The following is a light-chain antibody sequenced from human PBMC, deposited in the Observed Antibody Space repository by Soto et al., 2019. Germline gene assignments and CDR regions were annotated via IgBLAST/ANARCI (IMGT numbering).Light chain of an antibody. CDR2: EVT. V-gene: IGLV2-14*02. Sequence: QSALAQPASVSGSPGQSITISCTGTSGFVGSFSLVSWYQQHPGKAPKVMIYEVTNRPSGVSNRFSGSKSGSTASLTISGLQAEDEADYYCSSYTSSNTLVFGTGTKVTVL. CDR1: SGFVGSFSL. CDR3: SSYTSSNTLV. J-gene: IGLJ1*01.